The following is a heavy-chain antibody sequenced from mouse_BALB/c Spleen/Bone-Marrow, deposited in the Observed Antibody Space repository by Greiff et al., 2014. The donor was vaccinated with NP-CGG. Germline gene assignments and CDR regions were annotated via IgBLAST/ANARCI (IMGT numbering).Heavy chain of an antibody. J-gene: IGHJ4*01. CDR2: IDPANGNT. CDR3: ARVGNYGDSYAMDY. D-gene: IGHD2-1*01. V-gene: IGHV14-3*02. Sequence: VQLQQPGAELVKPGASVKLSCTASGFNIKDTYMHWVKQRPEQGLEWIGRIDPANGNTKYDPKFQGKATITADTSSNTAYLQLSSLTSEDTAVYYCARVGNYGDSYAMDYWGEGTSVTVSS. CDR1: GFNIKDTY.